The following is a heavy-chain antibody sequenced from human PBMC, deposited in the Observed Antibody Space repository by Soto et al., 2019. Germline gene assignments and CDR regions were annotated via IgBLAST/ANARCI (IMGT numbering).Heavy chain of an antibody. CDR2: IRQDGSEE. V-gene: IGHV3-7*01. D-gene: IGHD2-2*01. CDR1: GVTFIGDW. Sequence: PGGSLRLSCAASGVTFIGDWLSWVRQVPGKGLGWVATIRQDGSEEYYVDSVKGRFTISRDTAKNSLHLQMNSLRAEDTAVYYCAGCSTFGCRFDSWGQGTLVTVSS. CDR3: AGCSTFGCRFDS. J-gene: IGHJ4*02.